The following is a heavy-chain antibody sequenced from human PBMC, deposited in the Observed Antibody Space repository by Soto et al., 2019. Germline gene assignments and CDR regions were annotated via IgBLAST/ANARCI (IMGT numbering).Heavy chain of an antibody. CDR2: IYSGGST. J-gene: IGHJ3*01. CDR1: GFTVSSNY. Sequence: EVQLVESGGGLVQPGGSLRLSCAASGFTVSSNYMSWVRQAPGKGLEWVSVIYSGGSTYYADSVKGRFTISRHNSKNRLYLHMNRLRAGHPAVYYCARGSPGYSSGWRSGAFDFWRQGTMLTVSS. CDR3: ARGSPGYSSGWRSGAFDF. V-gene: IGHV3-53*04. D-gene: IGHD6-19*01.